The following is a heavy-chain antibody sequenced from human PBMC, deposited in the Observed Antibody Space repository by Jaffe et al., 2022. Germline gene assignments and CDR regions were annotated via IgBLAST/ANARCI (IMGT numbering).Heavy chain of an antibody. D-gene: IGHD3-9*01. Sequence: QVQLQESGPGLVKPSQTLSLTCTVSGGSISSGSYYWSWIRQPAGKGLEWIGRIYTSGSTNYNPSLKSRVTISVDTSKNQFSLKLSSVTAADTAVYYCARGDLVPTIMGDAFDIWGQGTMVTVSS. CDR1: GGSISSGSYY. CDR3: ARGDLVPTIMGDAFDI. V-gene: IGHV4-61*02. CDR2: IYTSGST. J-gene: IGHJ3*02.